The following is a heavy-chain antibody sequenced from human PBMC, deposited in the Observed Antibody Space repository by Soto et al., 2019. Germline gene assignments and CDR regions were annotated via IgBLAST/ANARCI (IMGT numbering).Heavy chain of an antibody. D-gene: IGHD3-10*01. CDR2: ISGSGGTI. CDR3: ARGYTNYYGSGTYYGPY. CDR1: GFTFSDYY. J-gene: IGHJ4*02. Sequence: GGSLRLSCAASGFTFSDYYMSWIRQAPGKGLEWVSYISGSGGTIYYADSVKGRFTISRDNAKTSLYLQMNSLRAEDTAVYYCARGYTNYYGSGTYYGPYWGQGTLVTVSS. V-gene: IGHV3-11*01.